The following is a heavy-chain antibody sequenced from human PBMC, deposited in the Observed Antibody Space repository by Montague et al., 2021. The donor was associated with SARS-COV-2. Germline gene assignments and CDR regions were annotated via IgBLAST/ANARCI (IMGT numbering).Heavy chain of an antibody. CDR2: IYWDDDE. CDR1: GISLSTSGVG. V-gene: IGHV2-5*02. J-gene: IGHJ5*02. CDR3: APLGFDSRSYYTPHNWFDP. D-gene: IGHD3-10*01. Sequence: PALVKPTQTLTLTCTFSGISLSTSGVGVAWIRQPPGKALEWLALIYWDDDERYSHYMRSRLTITKDTSENQVVLRMTYMDPMDTATYYCAPLGFDSRSYYTPHNWFDPWGQGILVTVSS.